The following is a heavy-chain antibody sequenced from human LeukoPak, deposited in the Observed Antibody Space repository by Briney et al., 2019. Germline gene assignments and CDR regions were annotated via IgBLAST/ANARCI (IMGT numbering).Heavy chain of an antibody. CDR2: ISAYNGNT. D-gene: IGHD2-15*01. J-gene: IGHJ5*02. V-gene: IGHV1-18*01. CDR1: GYTFTSYG. CDR3: PRAISPPSSNWFDP. Sequence: ASVKVSCKASGYTFTSYGISWVRQAPAQGLAWMGWISAYNGNTNYAQKLQVRVTITTDTSTSTAYMELRSLPTDDTAVYYCPRAISPPSSNWFDPWGQGPLVNVSS.